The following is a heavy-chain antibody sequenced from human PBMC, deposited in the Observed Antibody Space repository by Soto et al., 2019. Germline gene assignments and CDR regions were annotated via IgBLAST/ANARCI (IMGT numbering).Heavy chain of an antibody. CDR3: ARRPQQRGAVGWFDP. J-gene: IGHJ5*02. D-gene: IGHD1-26*01. CDR2: IYYSGST. Sequence: ETLSLTCTVSGGSISSSSYYWGWIRQPPGKGLEWIGSIYYSGSTYYNPSLKSRVTISVDTSKNQFSLKLSSVTAADTAVYYCARRPQQRGAVGWFDPWGQGTLVTVSS. V-gene: IGHV4-39*01. CDR1: GGSISSSSYY.